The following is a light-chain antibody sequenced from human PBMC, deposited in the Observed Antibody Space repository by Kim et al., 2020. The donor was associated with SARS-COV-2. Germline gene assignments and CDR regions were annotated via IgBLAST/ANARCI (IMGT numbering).Light chain of an antibody. V-gene: IGLV3-1*01. J-gene: IGLJ2*01. Sequence: GDKYACWYQQKPGQSPVLVNYQDSKRPSGIPERFSGPNSGNTATLTISGTQAMDEADYYCQAWDSSTRVFGGGTQLTVL. CDR1: GDKY. CDR3: QAWDSSTRV. CDR2: QDS.